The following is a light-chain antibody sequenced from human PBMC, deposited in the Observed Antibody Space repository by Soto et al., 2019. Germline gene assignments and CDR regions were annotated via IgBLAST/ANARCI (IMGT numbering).Light chain of an antibody. V-gene: IGKV1-39*01. J-gene: IGKJ1*01. CDR2: GSS. Sequence: DIQMTQSPSSLSASVGDRVTITCRASRNVDNNVNWYQQKPGKAPNLLIYGSSTLYGGVPSRFSGSGSGTAFTLTVSSLHPEDFAVYFCQQSYSSPWTFGLGTKVGI. CDR3: QQSYSSPWT. CDR1: RNVDNN.